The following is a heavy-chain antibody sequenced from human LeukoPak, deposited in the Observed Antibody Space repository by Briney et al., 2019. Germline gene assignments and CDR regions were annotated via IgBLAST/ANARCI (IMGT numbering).Heavy chain of an antibody. CDR3: ARDLYCSSTSCYPHISPFYYYYMDV. V-gene: IGHV4-4*07. CDR1: GGSISSYY. Sequence: SETLSLTCTVSGGSISSYYWSWIRQPAGKGLEWIGRIYTSGSTNYNPSLKSRVTMSVDTSKNQFSLKLSSVTAADTAVYYCARDLYCSSTSCYPHISPFYYYYMDVWGKGTTVTVSS. CDR2: IYTSGST. D-gene: IGHD2-2*01. J-gene: IGHJ6*03.